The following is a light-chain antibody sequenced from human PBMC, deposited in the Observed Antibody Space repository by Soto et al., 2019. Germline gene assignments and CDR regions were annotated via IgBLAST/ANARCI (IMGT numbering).Light chain of an antibody. Sequence: QAVVTQPASVSGSPGQSITISCTGTSSDVGSYNLVSWYQQHPGKAPKLMIYEGSKRPSGVSNSFSGSKSGNTASLTISGLQAEDEADYYCCSYAGSSTFVVFGGGTKLTVL. CDR2: EGS. V-gene: IGLV2-23*03. CDR3: CSYAGSSTFVV. CDR1: SSDVGSYNL. J-gene: IGLJ2*01.